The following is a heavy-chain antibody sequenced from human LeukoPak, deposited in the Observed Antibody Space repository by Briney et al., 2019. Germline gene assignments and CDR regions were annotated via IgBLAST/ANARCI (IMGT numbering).Heavy chain of an antibody. V-gene: IGHV4-34*01. CDR1: GGSFSGYY. Sequence: SETLSLTCAVYGGSFSGYYWSWIRQPPGKGLEWIGEINHSGSTNYNPSLKSRVTISVDTSKNQFSLKLSSVTAADTAVYYCARQYYDILTGLPYYFDYWGQGTLVTVSS. J-gene: IGHJ4*02. CDR2: INHSGST. CDR3: ARQYYDILTGLPYYFDY. D-gene: IGHD3-9*01.